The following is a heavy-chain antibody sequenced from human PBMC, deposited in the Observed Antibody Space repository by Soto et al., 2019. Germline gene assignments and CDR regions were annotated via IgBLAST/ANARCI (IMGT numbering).Heavy chain of an antibody. V-gene: IGHV3-23*01. CDR2: ISGSGGST. J-gene: IGHJ5*02. Sequence: EVQLLESGGGLVQPGGSLRLSCAASGFTFSSYAMSWVRQAPGKGLEWVSAISGSGGSTYYEDSVKGRFTISRDNSKNTLYLQMNSLRAEDTAVYYCASRYCSGGSCYRRNNCFDPWGQGTLVTVSS. CDR3: ASRYCSGGSCYRRNNCFDP. CDR1: GFTFSSYA. D-gene: IGHD2-15*01.